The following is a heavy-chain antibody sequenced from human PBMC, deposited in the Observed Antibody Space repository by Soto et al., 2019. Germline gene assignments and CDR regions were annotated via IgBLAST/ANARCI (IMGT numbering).Heavy chain of an antibody. CDR2: IYYSGST. V-gene: IGHV4-30-4*01. Sequence: SETLSLTCTVSGGSIGSGDYYWGGIRQPPGKGLEWIGYIYYSGSTYYNPSLKSRVTISVDTSKNQFSLKLSSVTAADTAVYYCARDYPSWDYYYGMDVWGQGTTVTVSS. J-gene: IGHJ6*02. CDR3: ARDYPSWDYYYGMDV. D-gene: IGHD3-16*02. CDR1: GGSIGSGDYY.